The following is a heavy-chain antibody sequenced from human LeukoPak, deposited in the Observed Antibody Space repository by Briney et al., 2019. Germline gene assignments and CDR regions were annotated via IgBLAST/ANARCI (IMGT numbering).Heavy chain of an antibody. Sequence: GGSLRLSCAAPGFTFSSYALSWVRQAPGKGLEWVSAISGSGGSTYYGASVKGRFTISRDNSKNTLYLQMNSLRAEDTAMYYCAKDTISGWPYCFDYWGQGTPVTVSS. D-gene: IGHD6-19*01. CDR3: AKDTISGWPYCFDY. CDR2: ISGSGGST. V-gene: IGHV3-23*01. CDR1: GFTFSSYA. J-gene: IGHJ4*02.